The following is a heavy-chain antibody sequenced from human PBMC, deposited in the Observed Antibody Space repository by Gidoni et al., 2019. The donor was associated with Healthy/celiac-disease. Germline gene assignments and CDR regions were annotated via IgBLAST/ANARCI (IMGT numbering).Heavy chain of an antibody. CDR1: GGSISSSSYY. V-gene: IGHV4-39*01. D-gene: IGHD3-3*01. J-gene: IGHJ4*02. CDR3: ARLNYDFWSGYYRSLVEFDY. Sequence: QLQLQESGTGLVKPSETLSLTCTVSGGSISSSSYYWGWIRQPPGKGLEWIGSIYYSGSTDYNPSLKSRVTISVDTSKNQFSLKLSSVTAADTAVYYCARLNYDFWSGYYRSLVEFDYWGQGTLVTVSS. CDR2: IYYSGST.